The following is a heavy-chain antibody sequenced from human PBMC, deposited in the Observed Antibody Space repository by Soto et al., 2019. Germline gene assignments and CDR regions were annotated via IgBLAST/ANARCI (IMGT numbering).Heavy chain of an antibody. J-gene: IGHJ5*02. CDR1: GFTFSDYY. CDR3: AVEAVAGNNWFDP. CDR2: ISSSGSTI. D-gene: IGHD6-19*01. Sequence: GGSLRLSCAASGFTFSDYYMSWIRQAPGKGLEWVSYISSSGSTIYYADSVKGRFTISRDNAKNSLYLQMNSLRAEDTAVYYCAVEAVAGNNWFDPWGQGTLVTVS. V-gene: IGHV3-11*01.